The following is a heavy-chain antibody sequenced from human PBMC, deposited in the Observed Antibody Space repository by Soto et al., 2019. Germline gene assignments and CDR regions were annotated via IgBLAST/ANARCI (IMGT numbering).Heavy chain of an antibody. D-gene: IGHD3-16*01. CDR2: IDPSESYI. CDR1: GYSFTSLW. J-gene: IGHJ6*01. CDR3: AGPSRLDGYNDYYYGMEV. Sequence: GESRKISCQGSGYSFTSLWISWLRQMPGKGLEWMGKIDPSESYINYSPSFQGHVTISADKSISTAYLQWSSLKASDTAMYYCAGPSRLDGYNDYYYGMEVWGQGTTVAVSS. V-gene: IGHV5-10-1*01.